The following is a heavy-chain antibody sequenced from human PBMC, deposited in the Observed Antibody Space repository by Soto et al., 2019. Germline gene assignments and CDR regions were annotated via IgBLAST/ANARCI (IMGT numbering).Heavy chain of an antibody. J-gene: IGHJ4*02. CDR2: IDPNSGAT. V-gene: IGHV1-2*02. CDR3: ARDGNFVFRGYSFGFDF. D-gene: IGHD5-18*01. CDR1: GYILTGYS. Sequence: QVYLVQSGAEVRRPGASVKVSCTAFGYILTGYSLHWVRQAPGQGLEWMGWIDPNSGATNSAERFHGRVSMTRDTSISTAYMEVTNVKSDDTAIYYCARDGNFVFRGYSFGFDFWGQGTLVTVSS.